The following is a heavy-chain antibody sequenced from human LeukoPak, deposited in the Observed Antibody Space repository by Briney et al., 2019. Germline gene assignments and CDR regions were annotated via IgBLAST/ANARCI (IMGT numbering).Heavy chain of an antibody. J-gene: IGHJ4*02. V-gene: IGHV3-7*01. Sequence: GGSLRLSCEASGFTFNNYWMSWVRQAPGKGLEWVANIKEDGNEKYYVDSVKGRFIISRDNAKNAVYLQMNSLRAEDTAVYYCARGKLDFAFWGQGTLVTVSS. CDR3: ARGKLDFAF. CDR1: GFTFNNYW. D-gene: IGHD3-9*01. CDR2: IKEDGNEK.